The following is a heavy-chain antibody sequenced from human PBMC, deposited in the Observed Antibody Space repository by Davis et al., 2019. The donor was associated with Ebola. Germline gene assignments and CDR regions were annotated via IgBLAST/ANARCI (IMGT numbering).Heavy chain of an antibody. J-gene: IGHJ3*02. CDR3: ARRVVNSRPEVDAFNI. D-gene: IGHD2-21*01. V-gene: IGHV4-59*08. CDR1: GGSISSYF. Sequence: PSETLSLTCTVSGGSISSYFWTWIRQPPGKRLEWIGDIYYSGRTYYNPSLKSRVIISVDTSKNQFSLKVRSVTAEDTAVYYCARRVVNSRPEVDAFNIWGQGTMVTVSS. CDR2: IYYSGRT.